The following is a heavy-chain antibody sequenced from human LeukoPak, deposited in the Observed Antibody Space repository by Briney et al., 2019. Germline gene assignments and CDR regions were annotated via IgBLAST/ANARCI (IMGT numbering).Heavy chain of an antibody. Sequence: GGSLRLSCTASGSTFSTYPMTWVRQAPGQGLEWVSAISGNSVTIYYADSVKGRFTISRDNSKNTLYLQMYSLRAEDTAVYFCATGERMVRGDGVDYWGQGTLVTVSS. CDR2: ISGNSVTI. V-gene: IGHV3-23*01. CDR3: ATGERMVRGDGVDY. CDR1: GSTFSTYP. J-gene: IGHJ4*02. D-gene: IGHD3-10*01.